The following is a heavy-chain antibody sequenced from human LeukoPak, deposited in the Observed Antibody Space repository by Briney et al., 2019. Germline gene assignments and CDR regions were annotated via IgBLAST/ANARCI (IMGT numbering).Heavy chain of an antibody. CDR1: GFTFSTYS. V-gene: IGHV3-21*01. D-gene: IGHD2-2*03. CDR2: ISTSSNYI. CDR3: AVGIVVVPAGFDY. Sequence: GGSLRLSCAASGFTFSTYSMNWVRQAPGKGLEGVSSISTSSNYIYYADSVKGRFTISRDNSKNTLYLQMNSLRAEDTAVYYCAVGIVVVPAGFDYWGQGTLVTVSS. J-gene: IGHJ4*02.